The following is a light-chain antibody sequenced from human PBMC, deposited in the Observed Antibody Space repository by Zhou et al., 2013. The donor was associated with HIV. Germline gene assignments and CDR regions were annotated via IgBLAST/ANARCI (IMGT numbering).Light chain of an antibody. CDR1: QSIYNK. CDR3: QQRSNWPIT. CDR2: GAS. J-gene: IGKJ5*01. Sequence: EIVLTQSPATLSVSPGEGATLSCRASQSIYNKLAWYQQKPGQPPRLLIYGASTRATAIPARFSGSGFGTDFTLTISSLEPEDIAVYYCQQRSNWPITFGQGTRLEIQ. V-gene: IGKV3-11*01.